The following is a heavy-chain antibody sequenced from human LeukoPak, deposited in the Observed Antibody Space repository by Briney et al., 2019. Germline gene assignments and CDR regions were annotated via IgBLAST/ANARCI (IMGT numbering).Heavy chain of an antibody. Sequence: SETLSLTCTVSGVSISGYYWIWIRQSPGRGLEYIGSIFYRESFSYGGTSFYNPSLQSRATISVDTSKNTFSLRLSSVTAADTAVYFCARQISGNKGYWDQGTLVTVSS. J-gene: IGHJ4*02. D-gene: IGHD1/OR15-1a*01. CDR1: GVSISGYY. CDR2: IFYRESFSYGGTS. CDR3: ARQISGNKGY. V-gene: IGHV4-59*12.